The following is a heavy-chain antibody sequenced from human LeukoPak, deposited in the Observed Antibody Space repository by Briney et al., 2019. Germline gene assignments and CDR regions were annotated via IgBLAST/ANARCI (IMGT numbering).Heavy chain of an antibody. Sequence: GASVKVSCKASGYTFTSYDINWVRQATGQGLEWMGWMNPNNGDTGYVQKFQGRVTMTRDTSISTAYMELSSLRFEDTAVYYCARVNYGSGSFSVDLWGRGTLVTVSS. V-gene: IGHV1-8*01. CDR2: MNPNNGDT. D-gene: IGHD3-10*01. CDR1: GYTFTSYD. J-gene: IGHJ2*01. CDR3: ARVNYGSGSFSVDL.